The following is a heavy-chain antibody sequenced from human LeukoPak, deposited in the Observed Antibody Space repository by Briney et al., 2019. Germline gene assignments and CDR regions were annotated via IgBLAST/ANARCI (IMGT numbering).Heavy chain of an antibody. V-gene: IGHV3-74*01. D-gene: IGHD3-10*02. CDR3: ARAILGSDDY. CDR2: INNVGSTT. CDR1: GFTLSSYW. J-gene: IGHJ4*02. Sequence: PGGSLRLSCAASGFTLSSYWMHWVRQAPGKGLVWVSRINNVGSTTTYADSVKGRFTISRDNAKNTLYLQMNSLRAEDTAVYYCARAILGSDDYWGQGTLVTVSS.